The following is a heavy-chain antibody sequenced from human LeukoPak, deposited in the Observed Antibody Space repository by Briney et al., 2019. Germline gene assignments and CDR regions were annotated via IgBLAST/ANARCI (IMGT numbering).Heavy chain of an antibody. CDR3: ARVLRSSWYNNLRD. Sequence: SETLSLTCAVYGGSFSGYYWSWIRQPPGKELEWIGEINHSGSTNYNPSLKSRVTISVDTSKNQFSLKLSSVTAADTAVYYCARVLRSSWYNNLRDWGQGTLVTVSS. V-gene: IGHV4-34*01. CDR1: GGSFSGYY. D-gene: IGHD6-13*01. CDR2: INHSGST. J-gene: IGHJ4*02.